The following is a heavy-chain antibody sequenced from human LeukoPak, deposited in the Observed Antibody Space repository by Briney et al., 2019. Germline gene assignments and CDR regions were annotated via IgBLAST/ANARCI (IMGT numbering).Heavy chain of an antibody. CDR2: INHSGST. D-gene: IGHD3-22*01. Sequence: SETLSLTCAVYGGSFSGYDWSWIRQPPGKGLEWIGEINHSGSTNYNPSLKSRVTISVDTSKNQFSLKLSSVTAADTAVYYCARGAVIELWGQGTLVTVSS. CDR3: ARGAVIEL. CDR1: GGSFSGYD. J-gene: IGHJ4*02. V-gene: IGHV4-34*01.